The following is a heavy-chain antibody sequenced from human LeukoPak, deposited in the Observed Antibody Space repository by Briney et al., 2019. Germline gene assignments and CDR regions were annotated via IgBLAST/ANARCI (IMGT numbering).Heavy chain of an antibody. J-gene: IGHJ6*02. CDR2: INPNSGGT. Sequence: GASVRVPCKASGYTFTGYYMHWVRQAPGQGLAWMGWINPNSGGTNYAQKFQGRVTMTRDTSNSTAYMELSRLRSDDTAVYYCARTAAIKPTYYYYGMDVWGQGTTVTVSS. CDR3: ARTAAIKPTYYYYGMDV. D-gene: IGHD2-2*02. CDR1: GYTFTGYY. V-gene: IGHV1-2*02.